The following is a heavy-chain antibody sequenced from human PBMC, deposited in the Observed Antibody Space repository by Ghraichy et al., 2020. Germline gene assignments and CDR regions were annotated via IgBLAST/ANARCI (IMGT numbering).Heavy chain of an antibody. V-gene: IGHV1-2*04. CDR1: GYTFTGYY. J-gene: IGHJ6*02. CDR2: INPHSGDT. CDR3: ARVDSCSTATCYTGYGMDV. Sequence: ASVKVSCTASGYTFTGYYIYWVRQAPGQGLEWMGWINPHSGDTKYAQKFQDWVTMTRDTSINTAYMELGRLRSDDTAVYYCARVDSCSTATCYTGYGMDVWGQGTTVTVS. D-gene: IGHD2-2*02.